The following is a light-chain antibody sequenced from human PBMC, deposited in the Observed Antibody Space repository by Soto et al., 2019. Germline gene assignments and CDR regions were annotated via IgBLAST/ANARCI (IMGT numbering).Light chain of an antibody. CDR2: DVS. CDR3: CSYAGDLAL. CDR1: SSDVGGYDF. Sequence: QSVLTQPRSVSGSPGQSVTISCTGTSSDVGGYDFVSWYQQHPGKAPNLMISDVSKRPSGVPDRFSGSKSGNTASLTISGLQAEDEADYYCCSYAGDLALFGGGTKVTVL. J-gene: IGLJ2*01. V-gene: IGLV2-11*01.